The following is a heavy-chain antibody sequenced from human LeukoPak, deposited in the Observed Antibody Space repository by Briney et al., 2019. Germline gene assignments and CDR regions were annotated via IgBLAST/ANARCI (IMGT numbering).Heavy chain of an antibody. CDR3: ARGSLAPDY. CDR2: IYTSGST. Sequence: SEPLSLTCTVSGGSLSNYYWSWIRKPAGKGLEFIGRIYTSGSTNYNPSLESRVTMSIDTSKNQFSLKLNSVTAADTAVYYCARGSLAPDYWGQGTLVTVSS. V-gene: IGHV4-4*07. CDR1: GGSLSNYY. J-gene: IGHJ4*02. D-gene: IGHD6-6*01.